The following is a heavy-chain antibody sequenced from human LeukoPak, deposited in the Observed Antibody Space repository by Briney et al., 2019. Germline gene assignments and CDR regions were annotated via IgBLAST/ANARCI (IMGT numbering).Heavy chain of an antibody. CDR2: ISGSGGST. CDR1: GFTFSSYA. V-gene: IGHV3-23*01. J-gene: IGHJ4*02. D-gene: IGHD3-22*01. CDR3: AKVSLGDYYDSSGYYLDY. Sequence: GGSLRLSCAASGFTFSSYAMSWVRQAPGKGLEWVSAISGSGGSTYYADSVKGRFTISRDNSKNMLYLQMNSLRAEDTAVYYCAKVSLGDYYDSSGYYLDYWGQGTLVTVSS.